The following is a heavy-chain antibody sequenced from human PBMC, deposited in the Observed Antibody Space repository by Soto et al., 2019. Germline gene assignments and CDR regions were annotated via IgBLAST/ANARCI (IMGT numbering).Heavy chain of an antibody. V-gene: IGHV4-39*01. Sequence: SETLSLTCTVSGGSISSSSYYWGWIRQPPGKGLEWIGSIYYSGSTYYNPSLKSRVTISVDTSKNQFSLKLSSVTAADTAVYYCARLAGYSSGWYFYYYYGMDVWGQGTTVTVSS. D-gene: IGHD6-19*01. CDR3: ARLAGYSSGWYFYYYYGMDV. J-gene: IGHJ6*01. CDR2: IYYSGST. CDR1: GGSISSSSYY.